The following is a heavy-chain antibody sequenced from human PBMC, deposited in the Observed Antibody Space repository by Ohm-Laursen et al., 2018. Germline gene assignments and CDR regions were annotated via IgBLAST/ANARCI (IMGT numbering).Heavy chain of an antibody. CDR1: GGSISSFY. V-gene: IGHV4-4*07. CDR3: ARAAGSSGWYYFDY. J-gene: IGHJ4*02. Sequence: GTLSLTCPVSGGSISSFYWSWIRQPAGKGLEWIGQISASGNTNYNPSLKSRLTMSVDTSKNQFSLKLSSVTAADTAVYYCARAAGSSGWYYFDYWGQGTLVTVSS. D-gene: IGHD6-19*01. CDR2: ISASGNT.